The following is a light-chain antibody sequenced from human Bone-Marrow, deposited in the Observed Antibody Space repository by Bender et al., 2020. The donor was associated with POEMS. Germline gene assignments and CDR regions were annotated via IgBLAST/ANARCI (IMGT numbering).Light chain of an antibody. V-gene: IGLV1-44*01. CDR1: SSNIGAHA. J-gene: IGLJ3*02. CDR2: SSH. Sequence: QSVLTQPPSASGTPGQRVTISCSGGSSNIGAHAVNWYQHLPGTAPKLLIYSSHRRPSEVPDRFSGSRSGTWASVAMSGLQSEDEADYCCAVWDDSLSGWVFGGGTKLTVL. CDR3: AVWDDSLSGWV.